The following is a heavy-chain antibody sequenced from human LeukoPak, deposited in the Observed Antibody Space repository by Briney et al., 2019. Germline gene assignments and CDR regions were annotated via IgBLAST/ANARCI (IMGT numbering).Heavy chain of an antibody. Sequence: PGGSLRLSCAASGFTFSNAWMSWVRQAPGKGLEWVGRIKSKTDGGTTDYAAPVKGRFTISRDDSKNTLYLQMNSLKTEDTAVYYCTIQDPPKVITPYYFDYWGQGTLVTVSS. CDR3: TIQDPPKVITPYYFDY. CDR1: GFTFSNAW. CDR2: IKSKTDGGTT. D-gene: IGHD3-3*01. J-gene: IGHJ4*02. V-gene: IGHV3-15*01.